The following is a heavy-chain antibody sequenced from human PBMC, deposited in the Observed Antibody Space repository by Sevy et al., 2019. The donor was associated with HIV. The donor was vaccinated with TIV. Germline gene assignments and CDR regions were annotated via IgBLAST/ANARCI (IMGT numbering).Heavy chain of an antibody. V-gene: IGHV4-59*08. Sequence: SETLSLTCTVSGGSINSDHWNWIRQPPGKGLGWFGYVYYTGGTNYNPSLKNRVTISVDMTKNQFSLKLTSVTAADTAVYYCARRNDFDIWGQGTMVPVSS. CDR3: ARRNDFDI. CDR1: GGSINSDH. J-gene: IGHJ3*02. CDR2: VYYTGGT.